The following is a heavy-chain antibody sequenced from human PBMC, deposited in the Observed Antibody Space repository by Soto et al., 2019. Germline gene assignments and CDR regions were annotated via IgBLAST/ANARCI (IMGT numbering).Heavy chain of an antibody. CDR1: GFSFSSYG. D-gene: IGHD2-15*01. CDR2: IWNDGSNA. J-gene: IGHJ4*02. Sequence: GGSLRLSCKACGFSFSSYGMDWIRQAPGKGLEWLAIIWNDGSNAYYADSVKGRFTISRDNSKNTFYLQLNNLRAEDTAVYFCARDQTDSAGYSEYWGQGTLVTVSS. V-gene: IGHV3-33*01. CDR3: ARDQTDSAGYSEY.